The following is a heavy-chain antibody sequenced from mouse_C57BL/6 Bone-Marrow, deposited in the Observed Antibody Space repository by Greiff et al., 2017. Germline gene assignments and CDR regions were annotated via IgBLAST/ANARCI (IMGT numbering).Heavy chain of an antibody. V-gene: IGHV1-55*01. Sequence: QVQLQQPGAELVKPGAPVKMSCKASGYTFTSYWITWVKQRPGQGLEWIGDIYPGSGSTNYNEKFKSKATLTVDTSSSTAYMQLSSLTSEDSAVYYCARRGDYYAMDYWGQGTSVTVSS. CDR1: GYTFTSYW. CDR2: IYPGSGST. J-gene: IGHJ4*01. CDR3: ARRGDYYAMDY. D-gene: IGHD3-3*01.